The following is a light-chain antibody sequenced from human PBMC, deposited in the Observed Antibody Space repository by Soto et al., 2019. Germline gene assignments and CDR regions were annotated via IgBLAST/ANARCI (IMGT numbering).Light chain of an antibody. CDR3: QKFNKWPWT. J-gene: IGKJ1*01. Sequence: DIQMTQSPSTLSGSVGDRVTITCRASQTISSWLAWYQQKPGKAPKLLIYKASTLKSGVPSRFSGSGSGTEFTLTISSLQSEDFAVYYCQKFNKWPWTFGQGTKVDIK. V-gene: IGKV1-5*03. CDR2: KAS. CDR1: QTISSW.